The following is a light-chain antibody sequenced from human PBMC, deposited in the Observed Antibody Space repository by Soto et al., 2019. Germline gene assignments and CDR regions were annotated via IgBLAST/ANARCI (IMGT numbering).Light chain of an antibody. V-gene: IGKV3-15*01. CDR1: QSLTNN. J-gene: IGKJ3*01. CDR3: QQYKNWPPVT. CDR2: GAS. Sequence: IVLTQSPGTLSLSPVERATLSCRASQSLTNNYFAWYQQKPGQAPRLLIYGASTRATGIPARFSGSGSGTEFTLTISSLQSEECAVYFFQQYKNWPPVTFGPGTKVDI.